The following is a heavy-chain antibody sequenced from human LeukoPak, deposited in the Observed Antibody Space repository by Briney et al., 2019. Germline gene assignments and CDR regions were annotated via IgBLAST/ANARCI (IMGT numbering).Heavy chain of an antibody. Sequence: ASVKVSCKASGYTFTSYDINWVRQATGQGLEWMGWMNPNSGNTGYAQKFQGRVTMTRNTSISTAYMELSSLRSEDTAVYYCARAPPYGWTFVPSYYFDYWGQGTLVTVSS. J-gene: IGHJ4*02. CDR2: MNPNSGNT. D-gene: IGHD2/OR15-2a*01. CDR1: GYTFTSYD. V-gene: IGHV1-8*01. CDR3: ARAPPYGWTFVPSYYFDY.